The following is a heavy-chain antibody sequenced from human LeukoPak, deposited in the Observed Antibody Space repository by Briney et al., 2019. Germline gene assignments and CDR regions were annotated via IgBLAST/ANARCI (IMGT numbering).Heavy chain of an antibody. Sequence: GESLKISCKGSGNSFTSYWIGWVRQMPGKGLEWMGIIYPGDSDTTYSPSFQGQVTISADKSISTAYLQWSSLKASDTAMYYCARLNYYDSSGFHGNWFDPWGQGTLVTVSS. J-gene: IGHJ5*02. CDR3: ARLNYYDSSGFHGNWFDP. V-gene: IGHV5-51*01. CDR2: IYPGDSDT. CDR1: GNSFTSYW. D-gene: IGHD3-22*01.